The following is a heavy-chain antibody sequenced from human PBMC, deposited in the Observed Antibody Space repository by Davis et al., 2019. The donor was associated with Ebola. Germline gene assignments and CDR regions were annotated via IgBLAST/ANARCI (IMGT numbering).Heavy chain of an antibody. V-gene: IGHV1-2*02. CDR1: GYTFTSYD. J-gene: IGHJ4*02. CDR2: INPNSGGT. CDR3: ARAGYYYDSSGYQTNTDY. D-gene: IGHD3-22*01. Sequence: ASVKVSCKASGYTFTSYDINWVRQATGQGLEWMGWINPNSGGTNYAQKFQGRVTMTRDTSISTAYMELSRLRSDDTAVYYCARAGYYYDSSGYQTNTDYWGQGTLVTVSS.